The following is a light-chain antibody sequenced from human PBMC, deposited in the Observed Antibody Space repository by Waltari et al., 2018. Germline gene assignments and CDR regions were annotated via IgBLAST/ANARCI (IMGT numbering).Light chain of an antibody. CDR3: SSAAGSNNLV. Sequence: QSALTQPPSASGSPGPSVTISCTGTSSDVGGYNYVSWYQQHPGKAPKLMIYEVSKRPSGVPDRFSGSKSGNTASLTVSGLQAEDEADYYCSSAAGSNNLVFGGGTKLTVL. J-gene: IGLJ2*01. V-gene: IGLV2-8*01. CDR2: EVS. CDR1: SSDVGGYNY.